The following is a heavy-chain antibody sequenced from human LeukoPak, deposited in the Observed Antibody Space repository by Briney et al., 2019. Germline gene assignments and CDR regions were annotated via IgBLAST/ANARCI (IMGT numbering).Heavy chain of an antibody. CDR1: GFTFSSYA. D-gene: IGHD3-16*01. J-gene: IGHJ3*01. CDR2: ISYDGSNK. V-gene: IGHV3-30-3*01. CDR3: ASDDPPGLV. Sequence: PGRSLRLSCAASGFTFSSYAMHWVRQAPGKGLEWVTVISYDGSNKYYADSVKGRFTISRDNSKNTLYLQMNSLRAEDTAVYYCASDDPPGLVWGQGTMVTVSS.